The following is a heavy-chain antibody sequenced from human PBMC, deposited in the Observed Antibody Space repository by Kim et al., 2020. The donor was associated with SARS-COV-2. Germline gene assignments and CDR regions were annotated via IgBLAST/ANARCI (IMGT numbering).Heavy chain of an antibody. CDR2: INSGKGNT. CDR1: GYTFTTYN. V-gene: IGHV1-3*04. CDR3: VTGGGPA. Sequence: ASVKLSCKASGYTFTTYNIHWVRQAPGQGLEWMGWINSGKGNTKYSQKFQGRVSISRDTSASTDYMELSSLGSEDTAVYYCVTGGGPAWGQGTLVTVSS. D-gene: IGHD5-12*01. J-gene: IGHJ4*02.